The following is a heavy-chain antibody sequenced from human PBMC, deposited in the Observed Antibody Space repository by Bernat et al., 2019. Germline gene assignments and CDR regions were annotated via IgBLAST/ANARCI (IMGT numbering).Heavy chain of an antibody. CDR2: ISYDGSNK. D-gene: IGHD6-19*01. CDR1: GFTFSSYG. J-gene: IGHJ4*02. V-gene: IGHV3-30*18. Sequence: QVQLVESGGGVVQPGRSLRLPCAASGFTFSSYGMHWVRQAPGKGLEWVAVISYDGSNKYYADSVKGRFTISRDNSKNTLYLQMNSLRAEDTAVYYCAKGVVGTSLKRSPLDYWGQGTLVTVSS. CDR3: AKGVVGTSLKRSPLDY.